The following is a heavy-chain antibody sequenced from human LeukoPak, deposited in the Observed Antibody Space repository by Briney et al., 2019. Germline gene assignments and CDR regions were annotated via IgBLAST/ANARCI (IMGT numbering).Heavy chain of an antibody. D-gene: IGHD6-13*01. V-gene: IGHV3-7*01. CDR3: ARDGFVGAADY. CDR1: EFTFSGYR. Sequence: PGGSLRLSCAASEFTFSGYRMNWVPQAPGKGPEWVANISQDGSEQHYVASVKGRLTISRDNAKNSLYLQLNSLRVEDTAVFYCARDGFVGAADYWGQGTLVTVSS. J-gene: IGHJ4*02. CDR2: ISQDGSEQ.